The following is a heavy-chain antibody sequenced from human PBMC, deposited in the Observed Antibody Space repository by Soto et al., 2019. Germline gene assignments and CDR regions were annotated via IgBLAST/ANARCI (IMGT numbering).Heavy chain of an antibody. J-gene: IGHJ4*02. V-gene: IGHV4-31*03. CDR2: IYYRGSP. CDR3: ALLFFVETTDDSTVDN. Sequence: QVQLQESGPGLVKPSQTLSLTCTVSGASISSGGFYYWTWIRQPPAKGLDWVGYIYYRGSPYYNPYIRSRLSISIDASENQFSLNLSSVTAADTAVYYCALLFFVETTDDSTVDNWGQVPLVTVSS. D-gene: IGHD3-3*01. CDR1: GASISSGGFYY.